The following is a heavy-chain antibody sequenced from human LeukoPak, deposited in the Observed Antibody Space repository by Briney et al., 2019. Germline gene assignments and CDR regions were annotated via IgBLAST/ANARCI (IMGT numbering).Heavy chain of an antibody. D-gene: IGHD3-16*01. CDR1: GGSISDYY. V-gene: IGHV4-59*01. CDR2: FHNSGTS. Sequence: SETLSLTCTVSGGSISDYYRGWIRQPPGKGLEWIGYFHNSGTSTYNPSLKSRVTTSADTSKNQFSLKLNSLTTADTAVYYCTRGAGWLIDYWGQGILVTVSS. CDR3: TRGAGWLIDY. J-gene: IGHJ4*02.